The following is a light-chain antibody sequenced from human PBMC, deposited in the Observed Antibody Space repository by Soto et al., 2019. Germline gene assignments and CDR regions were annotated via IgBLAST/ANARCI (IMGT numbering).Light chain of an antibody. Sequence: DIQMTQSPSTLSASVGDRVTITCRASQSISDLLAWYQQKPGKVPKLLIYEASNLKSGDPTRFSGRGSGTEYTLTISSLQPDDFASYYCQQYNGFWTFGQGTKVEIK. J-gene: IGKJ1*01. V-gene: IGKV1-5*03. CDR2: EAS. CDR3: QQYNGFWT. CDR1: QSISDL.